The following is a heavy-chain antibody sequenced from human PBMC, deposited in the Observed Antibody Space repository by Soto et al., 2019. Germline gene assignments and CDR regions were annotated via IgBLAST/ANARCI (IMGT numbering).Heavy chain of an antibody. V-gene: IGHV4-30-4*01. D-gene: IGHD3-16*01. Sequence: SETLSLTCTVSCGSISSGDYYWSWIRQPPGKGLEWIGYIYYSGSTFYNPSLKNRVTISLDTSKIQFSLKLSSVTAADTAVYYCVREGGDNWLDPWGKGTLVTVSS. CDR1: CGSISSGDYY. J-gene: IGHJ5*02. CDR2: IYYSGST. CDR3: VREGGDNWLDP.